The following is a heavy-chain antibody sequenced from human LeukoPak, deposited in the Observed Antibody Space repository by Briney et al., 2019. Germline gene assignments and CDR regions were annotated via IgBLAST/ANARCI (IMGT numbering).Heavy chain of an antibody. Sequence: ASVKVSCKASGYTFTDYYIYWVRQAPGQGLEWMGWMNPNSGNTGYAQKFQGRVTMTRNTSISTAYMELSSLRSEDTAVYYCARGRGYGDYLGYYYYYYMDVWGKGTTVTISS. D-gene: IGHD4-17*01. CDR2: MNPNSGNT. CDR3: ARGRGYGDYLGYYYYYYMDV. CDR1: GYTFTDYY. J-gene: IGHJ6*03. V-gene: IGHV1-8*02.